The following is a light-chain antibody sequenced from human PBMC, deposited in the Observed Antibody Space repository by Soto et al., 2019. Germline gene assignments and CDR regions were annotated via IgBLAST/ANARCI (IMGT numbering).Light chain of an antibody. Sequence: SVSMHSPGTLSLSPGARATLSCRSSQSVSRRYLAWHQQKPGQAHRLLIYGASNRATGIPARFSGSGSGTDFTLTISSLQSEDFALYYCHQSSQWPPRTVGPGTQVEIK. V-gene: IGKV3-20*01. CDR2: GAS. CDR1: QSVSRRY. CDR3: HQSSQWPPRT. J-gene: IGKJ2*01.